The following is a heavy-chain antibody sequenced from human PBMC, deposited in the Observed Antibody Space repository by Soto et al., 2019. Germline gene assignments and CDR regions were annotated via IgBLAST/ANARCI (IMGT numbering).Heavy chain of an antibody. J-gene: IGHJ4*02. D-gene: IGHD1-26*01. CDR2: LYASGRP. V-gene: IGHV4-59*01. CDR1: GGSISVYY. Sequence: QVQLQESGPGQVKPSETLSLTCTISGGSISVYYWSWVRQPPVHELEWIGYLYASGRPYYNPSHRSRVTIPADTSKNQDSLKLTSPTAADTAVYYCARGVGSSPPRYWGRGTLVTVSS. CDR3: ARGVGSSPPRY.